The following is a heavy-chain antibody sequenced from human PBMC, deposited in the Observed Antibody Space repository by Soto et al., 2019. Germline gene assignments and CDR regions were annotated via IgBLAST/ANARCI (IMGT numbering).Heavy chain of an antibody. Sequence: SVKFSCKASRGTFSNYPISWVRQAPGQGLEWMGGIIPVFGRPNYAQKFQGRVTITADESTSTAYMELRSLRSDDTAMYYCARDTRGITMVRGVIPQFRYHMDVWGQGTTVTVSS. V-gene: IGHV1-69*01. D-gene: IGHD3-10*01. CDR3: ARDTRGITMVRGVIPQFRYHMDV. CDR2: IIPVFGRP. J-gene: IGHJ6*02. CDR1: RGTFSNYP.